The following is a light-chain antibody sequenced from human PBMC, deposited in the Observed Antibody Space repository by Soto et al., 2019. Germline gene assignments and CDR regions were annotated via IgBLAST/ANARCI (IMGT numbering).Light chain of an antibody. CDR2: EVS. CDR3: CSYAGSSTWV. CDR1: SSDVGSYNL. Sequence: QSVLTQPASVSGSPGQSITISCTGTSSDVGSYNLVSWYQQHPGKAPKLMIYEVSKRPSGVSNRFSGSKSGNTASLTISGFQAEDEADYYCCSYAGSSTWVFGTGTKVTVL. V-gene: IGLV2-23*02. J-gene: IGLJ1*01.